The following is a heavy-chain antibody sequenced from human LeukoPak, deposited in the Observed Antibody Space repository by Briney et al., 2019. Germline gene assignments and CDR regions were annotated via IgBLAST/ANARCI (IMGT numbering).Heavy chain of an antibody. CDR3: ARWGAYSYDAFDI. CDR2: IYPGDSDT. D-gene: IGHD5-18*01. J-gene: IGHJ3*02. CDR1: GYRFTSYW. V-gene: IGHV5-51*01. Sequence: MRGESLQISCKGSGYRFTSYWIGWVRQLPGKGLEWMGIIYPGDSDTRYSPSFQGQVTISADKSISTAYLQWSSLKASDTAMYYCARWGAYSYDAFDIWGQGTMVTVSS.